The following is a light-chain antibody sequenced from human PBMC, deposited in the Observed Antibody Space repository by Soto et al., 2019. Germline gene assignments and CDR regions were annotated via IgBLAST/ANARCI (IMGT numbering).Light chain of an antibody. Sequence: EIVLTQSPGTLSLSPGERATLSCRASQSVSSSYLAWYQQKPGQAPRLLIYGASSGATGIPDRFSASGSGTDFTLTISRLEPEDFAVYYCQQYGSSPQTFGQGTKVDIK. CDR1: QSVSSSY. CDR3: QQYGSSPQT. CDR2: GAS. J-gene: IGKJ1*01. V-gene: IGKV3-20*01.